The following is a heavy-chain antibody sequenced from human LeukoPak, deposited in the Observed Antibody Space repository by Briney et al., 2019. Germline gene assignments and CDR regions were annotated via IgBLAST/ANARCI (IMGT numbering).Heavy chain of an antibody. CDR3: ARAPPSLEDYDFWSGYYSYYYYMDV. J-gene: IGHJ6*03. V-gene: IGHV3-48*04. D-gene: IGHD3-3*01. Sequence: PGGSLRLSCAASGSTFSSHTMNWVRQAPGKGLEWISYISNTGSVIYYADSVKGRFTISRDNAKNSLYLQMNSLRAEDTAVYYCARAPPSLEDYDFWSGYYSYYYYMDVWGKGTTVTVSS. CDR1: GSTFSSHT. CDR2: ISNTGSVI.